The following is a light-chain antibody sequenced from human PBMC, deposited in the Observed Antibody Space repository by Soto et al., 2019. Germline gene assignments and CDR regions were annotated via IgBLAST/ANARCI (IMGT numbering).Light chain of an antibody. CDR1: QSLLHRNGNNY. CDR3: MQVLQSPRT. J-gene: IGKJ2*01. V-gene: IGKV2-28*01. CDR2: LGS. Sequence: IVMTQSPVSLPVTPGEAASISCRSSQSLLHRNGNNYLEWYLQKPGQSPQLLFYLGSNRASGGRGRFRGSGSGTDFTLKISIWEAEYVGVYYCMQVLQSPRTFVQGTKLEIK.